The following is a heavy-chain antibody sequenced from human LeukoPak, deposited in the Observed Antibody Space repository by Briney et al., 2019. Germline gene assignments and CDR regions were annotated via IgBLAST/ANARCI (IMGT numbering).Heavy chain of an antibody. CDR3: ARIRTYYYDSKGMDV. Sequence: SETLSLTCTVSGGSISSYYWSWIRQPPGKGLEWIGYIYCSGSTNYNPSLKSRVTISVDTSKNQFSLKLSSVTAADTAVYYCARIRTYYYDSKGMDVWGQGTTITVSS. CDR1: GGSISSYY. D-gene: IGHD3-22*01. J-gene: IGHJ6*02. CDR2: IYCSGST. V-gene: IGHV4-59*08.